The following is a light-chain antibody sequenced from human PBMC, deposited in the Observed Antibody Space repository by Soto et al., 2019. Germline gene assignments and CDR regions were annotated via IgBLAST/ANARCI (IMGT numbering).Light chain of an antibody. CDR3: QKQNSAPWT. CDR2: AAS. Sequence: DIQMTQSPSSLSASIGDRVTITCRASQDISSHLAWFQQTPGKAPKLLIYAASTLQSGVPSRFSGSGSGTDFTLTISSLQTEDVATDYCQKQNSAPWTFGQGTKVAI. J-gene: IGKJ1*01. V-gene: IGKV1-27*01. CDR1: QDISSH.